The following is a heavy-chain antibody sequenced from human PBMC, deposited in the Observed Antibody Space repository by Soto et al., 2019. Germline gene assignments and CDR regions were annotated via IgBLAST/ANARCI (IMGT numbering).Heavy chain of an antibody. J-gene: IGHJ4*02. CDR3: ARVDYYDSSGQYNFDN. D-gene: IGHD3-22*01. CDR1: GGSISSGDYY. CDR2: IHYSGSA. V-gene: IGHV4-30-4*01. Sequence: SETLSLTCTVSGGSISSGDYYWTWIRQSPGKGLEWMGYIHYSGSAYYNPSLRRQITMSADMSKNQVSLKLTSVTAADTAVYYCARVDYYDSSGQYNFDNWGQGTLVTVSS.